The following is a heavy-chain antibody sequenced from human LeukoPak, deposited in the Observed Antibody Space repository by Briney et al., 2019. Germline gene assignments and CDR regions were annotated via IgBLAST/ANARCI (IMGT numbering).Heavy chain of an antibody. J-gene: IGHJ5*02. D-gene: IGHD3-3*01. CDR1: VYTFTSYD. Sequence: ASVKVSCKASVYTFTSYDINWVRQATGQGLEWMGGMNPNSGNTGYAQKSQGRVTMTRNTSISTAYMELSSLRSEDTAVYYCARGKYDFWSGYYQRGNWFDPWGQGTLVTVSS. CDR2: MNPNSGNT. V-gene: IGHV1-8*01. CDR3: ARGKYDFWSGYYQRGNWFDP.